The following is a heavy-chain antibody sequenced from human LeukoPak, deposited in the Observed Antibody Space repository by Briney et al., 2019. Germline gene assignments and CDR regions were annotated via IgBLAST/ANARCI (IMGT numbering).Heavy chain of an antibody. Sequence: SETLSLTCAVFGDSIGSKNWWNWVRQPPGKGMEWIGEIYHGGNTNYNPSLKSRVTISVDKPKNQFSLILSSVTAADTAVYYCARDREYSKSWSFDYWGQGTLVTVSS. CDR3: ARDREYSKSWSFDY. CDR2: IYHGGNT. CDR1: GDSIGSKNW. J-gene: IGHJ4*02. D-gene: IGHD6-13*01. V-gene: IGHV4-4*02.